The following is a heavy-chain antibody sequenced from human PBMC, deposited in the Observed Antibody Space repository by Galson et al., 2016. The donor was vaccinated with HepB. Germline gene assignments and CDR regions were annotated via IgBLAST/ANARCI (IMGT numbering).Heavy chain of an antibody. D-gene: IGHD3-10*01. Sequence: PALVKPTQTLTLTCTFSGFSLSTSGVGVGWIRQPPGKALEWLAVIYWDDDKRYSPSLKSRLTINKGTSKNQVVLTMTNMDPVDTATYYCAHRRSDYGSGTYYTFLDNWFDPWGQGTLVTVSS. V-gene: IGHV2-5*02. CDR3: AHRRSDYGSGTYYTFLDNWFDP. J-gene: IGHJ5*02. CDR1: GFSLSTSGVG. CDR2: IYWDDDK.